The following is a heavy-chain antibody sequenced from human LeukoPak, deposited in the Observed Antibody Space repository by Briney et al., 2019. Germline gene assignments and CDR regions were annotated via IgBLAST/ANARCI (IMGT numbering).Heavy chain of an antibody. Sequence: GESLRLSCAASGFTFSSYAMSWVRQAPGKGLEWVSGISISGGSTSYADSVKGRFTISRDNSKNTLYLQMNSLRAEDTAVYYCANRWFGEGYWGQGTLVTVSS. CDR2: ISISGGST. D-gene: IGHD3-10*01. V-gene: IGHV3-23*01. CDR1: GFTFSSYA. J-gene: IGHJ4*02. CDR3: ANRWFGEGY.